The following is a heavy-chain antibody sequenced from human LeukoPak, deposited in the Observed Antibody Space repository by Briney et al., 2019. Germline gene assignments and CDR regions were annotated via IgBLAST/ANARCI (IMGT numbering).Heavy chain of an antibody. CDR3: ANSYSGSYLA. D-gene: IGHD1-26*01. CDR1: GFTFSSYG. V-gene: IGHV3-23*01. J-gene: IGHJ5*02. CDR2: ISGSGGST. Sequence: PGGSLRLSCAASGFTFSSYGMSWVRQAPGKGLEWVSVISGSGGSTYYSDSVKGRFTISRDNSKNTLYLQMNSLRAEDTAVYYCANSYSGSYLAWGQGTLVTVSS.